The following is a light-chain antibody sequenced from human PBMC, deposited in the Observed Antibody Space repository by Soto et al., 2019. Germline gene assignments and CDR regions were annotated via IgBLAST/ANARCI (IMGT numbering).Light chain of an antibody. J-gene: IGKJ1*01. CDR3: QQRSNLWT. CDR1: QSVSCSF. CDR2: DAS. V-gene: IGKV3D-20*02. Sequence: EIVLTQSPGTLSLSPGERATLSCRAIQSVSCSFLAWYQQKPVQAPRLLIYDASNRATGIPARFSGSGSGTDFTLTISSLEPEDFAVYYCQQRSNLWTFGQGTKV.